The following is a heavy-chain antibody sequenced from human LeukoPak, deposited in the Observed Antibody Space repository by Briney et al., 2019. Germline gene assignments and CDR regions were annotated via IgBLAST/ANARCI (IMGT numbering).Heavy chain of an antibody. Sequence: GGSLRLSCAASGFTFSSYAMSWVRQAPGKGLEWVSAVTGGGTTTSYADSVKGRFTISRDNSKNTLYLQMNSLRAEDTAVYYCAKGNGHYYDSSGYAYWGQGTLVTVSS. CDR1: GFTFSSYA. D-gene: IGHD3-22*01. V-gene: IGHV3-23*01. CDR2: VTGGGTTT. CDR3: AKGNGHYYDSSGYAY. J-gene: IGHJ4*02.